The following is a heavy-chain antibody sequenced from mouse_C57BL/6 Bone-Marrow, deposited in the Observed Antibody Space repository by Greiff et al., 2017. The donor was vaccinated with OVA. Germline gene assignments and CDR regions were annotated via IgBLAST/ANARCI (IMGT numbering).Heavy chain of an antibody. J-gene: IGHJ3*01. V-gene: IGHV14-4*01. D-gene: IGHD2-1*01. CDR3: TSEGKFAY. CDR2: IDPENGYT. CDR1: GFNIKDYY. Sequence: EVQLQQSGAELVRPGASVKLSCTASGFNIKDYYMHWVKQRPEQGLEWIGWIDPENGYTEYDSKFQGKATITADTSSNTAYLQLSSLTSEDTAVYDCTSEGKFAYWGQGTMVTVSA.